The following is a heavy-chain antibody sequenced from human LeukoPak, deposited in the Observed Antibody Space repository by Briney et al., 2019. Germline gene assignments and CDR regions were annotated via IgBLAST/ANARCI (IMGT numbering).Heavy chain of an antibody. CDR3: ARGGYCSGGSCYPAKDFDY. V-gene: IGHV3-11*06. J-gene: IGHJ4*02. CDR1: GFTFSDYY. CDR2: ISSSSSYT. Sequence: KAGGSLTLSCAASGFTFSDYYMTWLRQAPGKGLDWVSYISSSSSYTNYAYSVKGRFTISRDNAKNSLYLQMNSLRAEDTAVYYCARGGYCSGGSCYPAKDFDYWGQGTLVTVSS. D-gene: IGHD2-15*01.